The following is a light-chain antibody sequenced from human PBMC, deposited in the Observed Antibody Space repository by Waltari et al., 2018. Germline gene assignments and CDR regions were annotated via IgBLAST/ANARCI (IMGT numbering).Light chain of an antibody. J-gene: IGLJ1*01. CDR3: AAWDDSLNGYV. Sequence: QSVLTQPPSASGTPGQRVTISCSGSSSNIGSNTVNWYQQLPGTAPKLLIYRNNQRPSGVPDRFPGPKSGTSASLAISGLQSEDEADYYCAAWDDSLNGYVFGTGTKVTVL. CDR2: RNN. CDR1: SSNIGSNT. V-gene: IGLV1-44*01.